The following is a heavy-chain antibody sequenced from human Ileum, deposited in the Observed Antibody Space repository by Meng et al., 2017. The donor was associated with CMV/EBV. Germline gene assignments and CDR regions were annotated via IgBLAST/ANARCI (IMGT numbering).Heavy chain of an antibody. CDR1: GVPTSNYY. CDR2: VHFTGGI. CDR3: ARAAARGVPVDY. J-gene: IGHJ4*02. D-gene: IGHD3-10*01. Sequence: QGRLQEAGPRLVNPWETLSLPCPFPGVPTSNYYWPWIRQSAVKGLEFIGRVHFTGGIDYNPSLMSRVTMSVDTSRNQLSLNVKSVTAADTAVYYCARAAARGVPVDYWGQGILVTVSS. V-gene: IGHV4-4*07.